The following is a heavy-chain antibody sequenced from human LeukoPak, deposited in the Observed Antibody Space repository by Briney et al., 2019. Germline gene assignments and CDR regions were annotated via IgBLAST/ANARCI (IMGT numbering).Heavy chain of an antibody. CDR3: ARGGRTFDY. V-gene: IGHV3-21*01. Sequence: GGSLRLSCAASGFTFSSYSMNWVRQAPGKGLEWVSSTSSSGAYIYYADSLEGRFTTSRDNAKNSLYLQMNSLRAEDTAVYYCARGGRTFDYWGQGTLVTVSS. CDR1: GFTFSSYS. J-gene: IGHJ4*02. CDR2: TSSSGAYI.